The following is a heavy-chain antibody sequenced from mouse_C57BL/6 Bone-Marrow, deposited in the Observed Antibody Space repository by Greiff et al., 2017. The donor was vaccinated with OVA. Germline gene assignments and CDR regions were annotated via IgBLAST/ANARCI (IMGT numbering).Heavy chain of an antibody. CDR2: IDPSDSET. CDR3: ARGDGYQAWLAY. V-gene: IGHV1-52*01. J-gene: IGHJ3*01. Sequence: VQLQQPGAELVRPGSSVKLSCKASGYTFTSYWMHWVKQRPIQGLDWIGNIDPSDSETHYNQKFKDKATMTVDQSSSTAYMPLSRLTSEYSAVYYCARGDGYQAWLAYWGQGTLVTVSA. CDR1: GYTFTSYW. D-gene: IGHD2-3*01.